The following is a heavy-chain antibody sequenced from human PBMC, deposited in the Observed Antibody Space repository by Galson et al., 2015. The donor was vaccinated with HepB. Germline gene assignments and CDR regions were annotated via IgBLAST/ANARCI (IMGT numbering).Heavy chain of an antibody. D-gene: IGHD2-2*01. CDR3: ARMERYCSSTGCTPYYTMDV. V-gene: IGHV4-4*07. J-gene: IGHJ6*02. CDR2: IYATGSS. Sequence: TLSLTCTVSGGSISSYYWSWIRQPAGKGLEWIGRIYATGSSNYNPSLKSRVTMSVDTSKKFSLKLSSVTAADTAVYYCARMERYCSSTGCTPYYTMDVWGQGTTVTVSS. CDR1: GGSISSYY.